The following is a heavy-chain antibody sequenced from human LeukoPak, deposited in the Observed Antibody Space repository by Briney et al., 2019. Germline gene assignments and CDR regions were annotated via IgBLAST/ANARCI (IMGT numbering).Heavy chain of an antibody. CDR3: ASGRGYSYGYVTYFDY. V-gene: IGHV3-21*01. CDR1: GFTFSSYS. Sequence: GGSLRLSCAASGFTFSSYSMNWVRQAPGKGLEWVSSIGSSSSYIYYADSVKGRFTISRDNAKNSLYLQMNSLRAEDTAVYYCASGRGYSYGYVTYFDYWGQGTLVTVSS. J-gene: IGHJ4*02. CDR2: IGSSSSYI. D-gene: IGHD5-18*01.